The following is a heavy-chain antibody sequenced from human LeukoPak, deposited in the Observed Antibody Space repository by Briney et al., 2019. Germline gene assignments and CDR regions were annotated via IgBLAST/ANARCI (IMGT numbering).Heavy chain of an antibody. CDR2: IYTSGST. Sequence: PSETLSLTCTVSGGSISSSSYYWSWIRQPAGKGLEWIGRIYTSGSTNYNPSLKSRVTISVDTSKNQFSLKLSSVTAADTAVYYCARDWGTYGYCSSTSCDTSWFDPWGQGTLVTVSS. CDR1: GGSISSSSYY. J-gene: IGHJ5*02. D-gene: IGHD2-2*01. CDR3: ARDWGTYGYCSSTSCDTSWFDP. V-gene: IGHV4-61*02.